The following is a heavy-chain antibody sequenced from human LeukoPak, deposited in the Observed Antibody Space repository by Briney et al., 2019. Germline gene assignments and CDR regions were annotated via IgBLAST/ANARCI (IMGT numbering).Heavy chain of an antibody. CDR1: GYTFTSYG. CDR3: ARGVVPAAILGFDYYYYMDV. CDR2: IIPIFGTA. D-gene: IGHD2-2*01. V-gene: IGHV1-69*05. Sequence: GASVKVSCKASGYTFTSYGISWVRQAPGQGLEWMGGIIPIFGTANYAQKFQGRVTITTDESTSTAYMELSSLRSEDTAVYYCARGVVPAAILGFDYYYYMDVWGKGTTVTVSS. J-gene: IGHJ6*03.